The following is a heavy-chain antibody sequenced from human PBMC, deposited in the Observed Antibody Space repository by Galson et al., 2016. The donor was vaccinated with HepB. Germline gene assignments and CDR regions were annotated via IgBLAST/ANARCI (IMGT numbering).Heavy chain of an antibody. J-gene: IGHJ4*02. Sequence: SLRLSCAVSGFTFSSYWMRWVRQAPGKGLEWLANIKQDGSEKYYVDSVRGRFTISRDNAMNSLYLHMSSLRAEDTALYYCTRTISATAGIDWGQGTLVTVSS. CDR1: GFTFSSYW. CDR2: IKQDGSEK. V-gene: IGHV3-7*04. D-gene: IGHD6-13*01. CDR3: TRTISATAGID.